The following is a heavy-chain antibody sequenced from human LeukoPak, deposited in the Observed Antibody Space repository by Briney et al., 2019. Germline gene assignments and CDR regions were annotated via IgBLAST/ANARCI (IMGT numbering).Heavy chain of an antibody. D-gene: IGHD3-10*01. CDR1: GFTFSSYA. V-gene: IGHV3-23*01. CDR2: ISGSGGST. CDR3: AKDTGFRGVLDY. Sequence: SGGSLRLSCAASGFTFSSYAMSWVRQAPGKGLEWVSAISGSGGSTYYADSVKGRFTISRGNSKNTLCLQMNSLRAEDTAVYYCAKDTGFRGVLDYWGQGTLVTVSS. J-gene: IGHJ4*02.